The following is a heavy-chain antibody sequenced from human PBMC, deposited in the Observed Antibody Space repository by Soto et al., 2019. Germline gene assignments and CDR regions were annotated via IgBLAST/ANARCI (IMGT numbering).Heavy chain of an antibody. CDR2: IYSGGST. CDR1: GLTVSSNY. V-gene: IGHV3-53*01. Sequence: EVQLVESGGGLIQPGGSLRLSCAASGLTVSSNYMSWVRQAPGKGLEWVSVIYSGGSTDYADSVKGRFTISRDNSKNTLYLQMNSLSAEDTAVYYCARGKDYGSGSYSGYWGQGTLVTVSS. J-gene: IGHJ4*02. D-gene: IGHD3-10*01. CDR3: ARGKDYGSGSYSGY.